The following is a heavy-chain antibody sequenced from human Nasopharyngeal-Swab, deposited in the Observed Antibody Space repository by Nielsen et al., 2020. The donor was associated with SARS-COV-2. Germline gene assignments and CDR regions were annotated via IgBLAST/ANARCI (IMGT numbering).Heavy chain of an antibody. Sequence: ASVKVSCKASGYTFTSYYMHWVRQAPGQGLEWMGWISAYNGNTNYAQKLQGRVTMTTDTSTSTAYMELRSLRSDDTAVYYCARDGGYNWTRDGMDVWGQGTTVTVSS. J-gene: IGHJ6*02. CDR1: GYTFTSYY. V-gene: IGHV1-18*04. CDR2: ISAYNGNT. D-gene: IGHD1-1*01. CDR3: ARDGGYNWTRDGMDV.